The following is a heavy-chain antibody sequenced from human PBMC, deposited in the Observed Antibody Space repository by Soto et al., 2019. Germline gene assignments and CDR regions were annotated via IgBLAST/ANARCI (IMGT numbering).Heavy chain of an antibody. CDR2: IYHSGKT. V-gene: IGHV4-4*02. CDR1: GDSISSNTW. D-gene: IGHD3-3*02. CDR3: ASRPAYISGKDY. J-gene: IGHJ4*02. Sequence: QVQLQESGPGPVKPSETLSLTCAVSGDSISSNTWWSWVRQSPGKGLEWIGEIYHSGKTNYKASLKSRVTISIDKPKNQLSLNLTSVTAADTAVYYWASRPAYISGKDYWGQGTLVTVSS.